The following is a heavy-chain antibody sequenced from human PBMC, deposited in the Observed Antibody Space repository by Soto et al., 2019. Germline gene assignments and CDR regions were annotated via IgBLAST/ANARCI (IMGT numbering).Heavy chain of an antibody. Sequence: PGGSLRLSCAASGFPFSSYSMSWVRQAPGKGLEWVSAISGSGGSTYYADSVKGRFTISRDNSKNTLYLQMNSLRAEDTAVYYCACLPSGWLRTTPFFDYWGQGTLVTVSS. CDR1: GFPFSSYS. J-gene: IGHJ4*02. D-gene: IGHD5-12*01. V-gene: IGHV3-23*01. CDR2: ISGSGGST. CDR3: ACLPSGWLRTTPFFDY.